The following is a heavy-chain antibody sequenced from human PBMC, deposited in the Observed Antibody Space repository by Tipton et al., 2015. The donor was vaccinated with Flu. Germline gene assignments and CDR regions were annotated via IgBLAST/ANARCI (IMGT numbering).Heavy chain of an antibody. V-gene: IGHV4-39*01. J-gene: IGHJ4*02. CDR2: IYPSGTT. CDR1: SGSIRSTNYF. CDR3: ARLSFYDVDLKNFYFED. D-gene: IGHD3-10*02. Sequence: GLVKPSGTLSLTCTVSSGSIRSTNYFCAWIRQPPGKRLELIGSIYPSGTTYYNPSLKSRVVISVDTSKNQFSLKLTSVTAADTAIYYCARLSFYDVDLKNFYFEDWGQGALVTVSS.